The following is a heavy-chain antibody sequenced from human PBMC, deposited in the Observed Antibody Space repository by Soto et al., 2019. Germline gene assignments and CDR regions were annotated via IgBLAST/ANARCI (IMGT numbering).Heavy chain of an antibody. CDR3: ASWVYYYDSSGYFPYYDGMDV. Sequence: QVQLVQSGAEVKKPGASVKVSCKASGYTFTSYGISWVRQAPGQGLEWMGWISAYNGNTNYAQKLQGRVTMTTDTATSTAYMELSSLRSDDTAVYYCASWVYYYDSSGYFPYYDGMDVWGQGTTVTVSS. CDR1: GYTFTSYG. V-gene: IGHV1-18*01. D-gene: IGHD3-22*01. J-gene: IGHJ6*02. CDR2: ISAYNGNT.